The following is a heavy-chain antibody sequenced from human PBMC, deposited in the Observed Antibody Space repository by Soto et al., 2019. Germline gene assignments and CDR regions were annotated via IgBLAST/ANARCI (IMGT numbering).Heavy chain of an antibody. CDR1: GYIFTSYW. CDR2: IYPGDSDT. J-gene: IGHJ6*02. D-gene: IGHD4-17*01. CDR3: ARPRMVYGDRTNEQYGMDV. Sequence: GESLKICCKGSGYIFTSYWLRLVRQLPGKSMEWMGIIYPGDSDTRYSPSFQGQVTISADKSISTAYLQWSSLKASDTAMYYCARPRMVYGDRTNEQYGMDVSGQGTTVTVS. V-gene: IGHV5-51*01.